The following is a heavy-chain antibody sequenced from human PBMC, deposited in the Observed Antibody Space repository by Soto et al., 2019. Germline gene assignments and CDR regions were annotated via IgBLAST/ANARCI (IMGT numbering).Heavy chain of an antibody. CDR1: GFTFSPYA. D-gene: IGHD2-15*01. Sequence: GGSLRLSCAASGFTFSPYAMSWVRQASGKGLEWVSSITGSGTSIYYADSVKGRCTISRDNSKNTLYLQMNSLRAEDTAVYYCAKVSRDGSQVVWGQGTLVTVSS. V-gene: IGHV3-23*01. J-gene: IGHJ4*02. CDR2: ITGSGTSI. CDR3: AKVSRDGSQVV.